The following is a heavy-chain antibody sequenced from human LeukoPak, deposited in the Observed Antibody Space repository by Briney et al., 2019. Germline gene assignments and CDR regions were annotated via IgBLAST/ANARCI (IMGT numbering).Heavy chain of an antibody. CDR1: GFTVSSNC. CDR3: ARVIVDTAMVYDY. Sequence: GGSLRLSCAASGFTVSSNCMSWVRQAPGKGLEWVSVIYSGGSTYYADSVKGRFTISRDNSKNTLYLQMNSLRAEDTAVYYCARVIVDTAMVYDYWGQGTLVTVSS. D-gene: IGHD5-18*01. V-gene: IGHV3-53*01. CDR2: IYSGGST. J-gene: IGHJ4*02.